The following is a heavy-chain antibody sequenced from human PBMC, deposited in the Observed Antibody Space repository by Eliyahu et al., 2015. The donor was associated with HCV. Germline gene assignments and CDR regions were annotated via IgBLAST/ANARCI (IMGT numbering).Heavy chain of an antibody. D-gene: IGHD1-14*01. Sequence: EVQLLESGGGLVQPGGSLRLSCAASGFTFSSYAMSWVRQGPGKGLEWVSAITGSGYSTYYADSVKGRFTISRDNSKNTLYLQMNSLRVEDTAIYYCANFGYNRATDPWGQGTLITVSS. CDR2: ITGSGYST. J-gene: IGHJ5*02. V-gene: IGHV3-23*01. CDR1: GFTFSSYA. CDR3: ANFGYNRATDP.